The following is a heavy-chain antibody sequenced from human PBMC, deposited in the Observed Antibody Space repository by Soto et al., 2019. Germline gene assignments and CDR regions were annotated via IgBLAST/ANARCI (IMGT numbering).Heavy chain of an antibody. D-gene: IGHD6-19*01. V-gene: IGHV3-30-3*01. J-gene: IGHJ5*02. CDR2: ISYDGSNK. CDR1: GFTFSSYA. CDR3: ACVGSGWQFDP. Sequence: QVQLVESGGGVVQPGRSLRLSCAASGFTFSSYAMHWVRQAPGKGLEWVAVISYDGSNKYYADSVKGRFTISRDNSKNTLYLQTNSLRAEDTAVYYFACVGSGWQFDPWGQGTLVTVSS.